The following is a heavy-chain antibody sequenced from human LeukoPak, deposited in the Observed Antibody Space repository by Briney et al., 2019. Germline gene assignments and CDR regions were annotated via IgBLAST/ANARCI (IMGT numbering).Heavy chain of an antibody. CDR1: GFTFSSYA. D-gene: IGHD3-22*01. CDR3: AKVLEAYDSSGYGFDAFDI. CDR2: ISGSGGST. V-gene: IGHV3-23*01. J-gene: IGHJ3*02. Sequence: PGGSLRLSCAASGFTFSSYAMSWVRQAPGKGLEWVSAISGSGGSTYYADSVKGRFTISRDNSKNTLYLQMNSLRAEDTAVYYCAKVLEAYDSSGYGFDAFDIWGQGTMVTVSS.